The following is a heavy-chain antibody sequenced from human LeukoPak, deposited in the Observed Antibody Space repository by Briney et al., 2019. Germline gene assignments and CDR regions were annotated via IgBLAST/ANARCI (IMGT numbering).Heavy chain of an antibody. V-gene: IGHV4-34*01. J-gene: IGHJ6*02. CDR3: ARGPVAGAYYYYGMDV. Sequence: SETLSLTCAVYGGSFSGYYWSWIRQPPGTGLEWIGEINHSGSTNYNPSLKSRVTISVDTSKNQFSLKLSSVTAADTAVYYCARGPVAGAYYYYGMDVWGQGTTVTVSS. D-gene: IGHD6-19*01. CDR1: GGSFSGYY. CDR2: INHSGST.